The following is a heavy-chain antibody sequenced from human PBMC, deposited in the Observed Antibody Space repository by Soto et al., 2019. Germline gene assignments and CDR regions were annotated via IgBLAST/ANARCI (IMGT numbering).Heavy chain of an antibody. Sequence: KESGPTLVKPTQTLTLTCTFSGFSLSSTRMAVGWIRQPPGKALEWLALIYWDDDKRYSPFLKSRLTITKDTSKNQVVLTMSNMDPVDTASYYCAHIGVAGLGYYFDYLAQGTLVTVSS. D-gene: IGHD6-19*01. CDR1: GFSLSSTRMA. J-gene: IGHJ4*02. V-gene: IGHV2-5*02. CDR2: IYWDDDK. CDR3: AHIGVAGLGYYFDY.